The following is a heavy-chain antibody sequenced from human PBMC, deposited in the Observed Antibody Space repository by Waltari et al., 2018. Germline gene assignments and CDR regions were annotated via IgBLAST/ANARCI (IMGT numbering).Heavy chain of an antibody. J-gene: IGHJ5*02. Sequence: QVQLQESGPGLVKPSQTLSLTCTVSGGSISSGGYYWSWIRQHPGKGLEWIVYIYYRGSPYYHPSLMSRVTVSVEPSKNQFSLKLSSVTAADTAVYYCARVGSIAAADDWFDPWGQGTLVTVSS. CDR2: IYYRGSP. CDR1: GGSISSGGYY. D-gene: IGHD6-13*01. CDR3: ARVGSIAAADDWFDP. V-gene: IGHV4-31*03.